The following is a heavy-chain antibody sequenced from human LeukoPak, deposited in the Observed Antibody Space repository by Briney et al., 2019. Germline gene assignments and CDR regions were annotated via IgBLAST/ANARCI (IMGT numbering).Heavy chain of an antibody. CDR1: GYTFTSYG. D-gene: IGHD3-22*01. V-gene: IGHV1-18*01. CDR3: ARDTMEGYYDSSGYFHY. Sequence: ASVKVSCKASGYTFTSYGISWVRQAPGQGLEWMGWISAYNGNTNYAQKLQGRVTMTTDTSTSTAYMELRSLRSDDTAVYYCARDTMEGYYDSSGYFHYWGQGTLVTVSS. CDR2: ISAYNGNT. J-gene: IGHJ4*01.